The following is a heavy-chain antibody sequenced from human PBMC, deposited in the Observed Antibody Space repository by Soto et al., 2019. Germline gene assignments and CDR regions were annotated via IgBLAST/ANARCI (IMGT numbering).Heavy chain of an antibody. J-gene: IGHJ6*02. V-gene: IGHV4-61*01. CDR2: IYYTGST. Sequence: QVQLQESGPGLVKPSETLSLTCTVSGGSVSSESHYWSWIRQTPGKGLEWIGCIYYTGSTSYNPTLKGRVTMSVDTSRDQVSLRLRSVTRADTAVYYCARDQYDFRSGSYYYAMEVWGQGTKVTVSS. CDR3: ARDQYDFRSGSYYYAMEV. CDR1: GGSVSSESHY. D-gene: IGHD3-3*01.